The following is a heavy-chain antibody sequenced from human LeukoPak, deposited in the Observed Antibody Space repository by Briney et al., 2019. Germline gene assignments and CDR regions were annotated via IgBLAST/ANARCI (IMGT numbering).Heavy chain of an antibody. V-gene: IGHV1-2*02. CDR2: INPNSGGT. J-gene: IGHJ5*02. CDR1: GYTCTGYY. D-gene: IGHD2-2*02. Sequence: ASVKVSCKASGYTCTGYYMHWVRQAPGQGLEWMGWINPNSGGTNYAQKFQGRVTMTRDTSISTAYMELSRLRSDDTAVYYCATDGVVVPAAIRRKGFDPWGQGTLVTVSS. CDR3: ATDGVVVPAAIRRKGFDP.